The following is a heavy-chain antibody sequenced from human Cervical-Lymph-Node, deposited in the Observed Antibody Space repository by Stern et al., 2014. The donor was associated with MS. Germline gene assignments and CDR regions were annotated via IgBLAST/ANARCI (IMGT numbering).Heavy chain of an antibody. CDR3: ARVSLSGYDWFDP. Sequence: HVQLQESGPGLVKPSGTLSLTCAVSGDSISNGSWWSWVRQPPGKGLEWIGEIQHSGSTNYNPSLESRLPISIDKSKNHFSLRLSSVTAADTAIYYCARVSLSGYDWFDPWGQGTLVTVSS. CDR1: GDSISNGSW. D-gene: IGHD5-12*01. CDR2: IQHSGST. J-gene: IGHJ5*02. V-gene: IGHV4-4*02.